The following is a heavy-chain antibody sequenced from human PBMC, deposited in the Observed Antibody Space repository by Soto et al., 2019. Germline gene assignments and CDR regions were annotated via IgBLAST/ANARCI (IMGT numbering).Heavy chain of an antibody. CDR1: GGTFSSDS. Sequence: QVQLVQSGAEVKKPGSSVKVSCKASGGTFSSDSFSWVRQAPGQGLEWMGGIIPMFDTPIYAQKFQDRVTITTDESTSTAYMQLSSRRSGDTAVYYCARSGGLARDFNYWGQGSLVTVSS. CDR2: IIPMFDTP. D-gene: IGHD2-15*01. J-gene: IGHJ4*02. CDR3: ARSGGLARDFNY. V-gene: IGHV1-69*05.